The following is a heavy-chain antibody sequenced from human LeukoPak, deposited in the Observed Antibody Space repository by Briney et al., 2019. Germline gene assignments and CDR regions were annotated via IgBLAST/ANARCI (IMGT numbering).Heavy chain of an antibody. Sequence: GGSLRLSCAASGFTFSDYYMSWIRQAPGKGLEWVAVISYDGSNKYYADSVKGRFTISRDNSKNTLYLQMNSLRAEDTAVYYCAKADLRMITFGGVIASFDYWGQGTLVTVSS. CDR2: ISYDGSNK. CDR1: GFTFSDYY. CDR3: AKADLRMITFGGVIASFDY. D-gene: IGHD3-16*02. J-gene: IGHJ4*02. V-gene: IGHV3-30*18.